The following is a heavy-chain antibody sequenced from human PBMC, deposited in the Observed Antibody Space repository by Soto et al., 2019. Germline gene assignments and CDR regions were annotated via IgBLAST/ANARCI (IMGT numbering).Heavy chain of an antibody. Sequence: GGSLRLSCAASGFAFSSYWMNWVRQAPAKWLEWVANIKQDGSKKYYVDSVKGRFTISRDNAKSSLYLQMNSLRVEDTAVYYCARGHSEGETYYYYGLDVWGQGXTVTVYS. V-gene: IGHV3-7*01. CDR2: IKQDGSKK. D-gene: IGHD3-16*01. CDR3: ARGHSEGETYYYYGLDV. CDR1: GFAFSSYW. J-gene: IGHJ6*02.